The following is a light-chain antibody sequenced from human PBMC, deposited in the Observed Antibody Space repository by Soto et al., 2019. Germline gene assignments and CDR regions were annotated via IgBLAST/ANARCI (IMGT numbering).Light chain of an antibody. CDR2: DAS. CDR3: QQRQKWPPLT. V-gene: IGKV3-11*01. Sequence: VVLTQSPATLSLSPGERATLSCRASQSVDIYLAWYQQKPGQPPRLLIYDASNRATGIPARFSGSGSGTDFTLTINGLEPEDFAVYYCQQRQKWPPLTFGGGTKVEI. J-gene: IGKJ4*01. CDR1: QSVDIY.